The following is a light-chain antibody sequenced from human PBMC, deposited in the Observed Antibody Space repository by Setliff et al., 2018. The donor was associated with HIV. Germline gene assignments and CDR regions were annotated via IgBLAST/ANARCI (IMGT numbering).Light chain of an antibody. V-gene: IGLV2-14*01. Sequence: QSVLAQPASVSGSPGQSITISCTGTSSDVGGYQYVSWYQQHPGKAPKLIIYDASKRPSGVSNRFSGSKSGNTASLTISGLQAEDEADYYCSSYTTSILFGGGTKVTVL. CDR2: DAS. CDR1: SSDVGGYQY. CDR3: SSYTTSIL. J-gene: IGLJ2*01.